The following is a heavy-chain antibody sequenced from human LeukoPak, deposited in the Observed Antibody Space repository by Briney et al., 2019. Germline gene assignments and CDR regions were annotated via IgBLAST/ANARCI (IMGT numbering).Heavy chain of an antibody. D-gene: IGHD3-9*01. Sequence: SVKVSCKASGGTFSSYAISWVRQAPGQGLEWMGGIIPIFGTANYAQKFQGRVTITADESTSTAYMELSSLRSEDTAVYYCASSGGFDWLSGLYYFDYWGQGTLATVSS. CDR3: ASSGGFDWLSGLYYFDY. CDR2: IIPIFGTA. CDR1: GGTFSSYA. J-gene: IGHJ4*02. V-gene: IGHV1-69*13.